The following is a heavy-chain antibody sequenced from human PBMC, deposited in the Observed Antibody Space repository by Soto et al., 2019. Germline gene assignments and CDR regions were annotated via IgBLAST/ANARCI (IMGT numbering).Heavy chain of an antibody. Sequence: EVQLAESGGGLAQPGGSLRLSCAASGFTLSGYAMDWVRQAPGKGLEYVSGISSNGVGTYYANSVQDRFTISRDNSKNTVYLQIGSLRPEDMAVYYCARRARPDFYYMDVWGKGTTVTVSS. J-gene: IGHJ6*03. CDR2: ISSNGVGT. D-gene: IGHD6-6*01. CDR1: GFTLSGYA. V-gene: IGHV3-64*01. CDR3: ARRARPDFYYMDV.